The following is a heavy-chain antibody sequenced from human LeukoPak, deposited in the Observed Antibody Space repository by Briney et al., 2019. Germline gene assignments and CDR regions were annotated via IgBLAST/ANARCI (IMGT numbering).Heavy chain of an antibody. CDR3: ARVGGVWYFDL. J-gene: IGHJ2*01. Sequence: GGSLRLTCAASGFTFSSYWMSWVRQAPGKGLEWVANIKQDGSEKYYVDSVKGRFTISRDNAKNSLYLQMNSLRTEDTAVYYCARVGGVWYFDLWGRGTLVTVSS. CDR2: IKQDGSEK. V-gene: IGHV3-7*01. D-gene: IGHD3-16*01. CDR1: GFTFSSYW.